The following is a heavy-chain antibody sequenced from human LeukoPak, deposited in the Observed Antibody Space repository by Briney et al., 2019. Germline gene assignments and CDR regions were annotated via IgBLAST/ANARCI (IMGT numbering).Heavy chain of an antibody. CDR2: INPNSGDT. Sequence: GASVKVSCKASGYTFTGYYMHWVRQAPGQGLEWVGWINPNSGDTIYAQKFQGRVTMTRDTSINTAYMELSSLRSDDTAVYYCSIWTGTSPTYFDYWGQGTLVTVSS. CDR1: GYTFTGYY. D-gene: IGHD3/OR15-3a*01. J-gene: IGHJ4*02. CDR3: SIWTGTSPTYFDY. V-gene: IGHV1-2*02.